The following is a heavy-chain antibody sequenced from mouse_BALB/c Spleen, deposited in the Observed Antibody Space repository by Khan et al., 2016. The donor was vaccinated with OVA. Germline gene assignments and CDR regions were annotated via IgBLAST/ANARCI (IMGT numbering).Heavy chain of an antibody. V-gene: IGHV14-4*02. CDR2: IDPENGDT. CDR1: GFNIKDYN. D-gene: IGHD1-1*01. J-gene: IGHJ3*01. CDR3: NAFPYCYGRDWFAY. Sequence: VQLQQSGAELVRSGASVKLSCTASGFNIKDYNMHWVKQRPEQGLEWIGWIDPENGDTEYAPKFQGKATMTADTSSNTAYLQFSSLTSEDTAVXYCNAFPYCYGRDWFAYWGQGTLVTVSA.